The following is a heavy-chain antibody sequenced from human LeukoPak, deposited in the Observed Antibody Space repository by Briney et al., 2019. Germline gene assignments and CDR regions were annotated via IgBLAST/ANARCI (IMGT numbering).Heavy chain of an antibody. CDR2: INPNSGGT. V-gene: IGHV1-2*02. Sequence: ASVKVSCKASGYTFTSYDINWVRQAPGQGLEWMGWINPNSGGTNYAQKFQGRVTMTRDTSISTAYMELNSLRSDDTAVYYCARVGLDYSDYSYHMDVWGKGTTVTISS. CDR1: GYTFTSYD. CDR3: ARVGLDYSDYSYHMDV. J-gene: IGHJ6*03. D-gene: IGHD4-11*01.